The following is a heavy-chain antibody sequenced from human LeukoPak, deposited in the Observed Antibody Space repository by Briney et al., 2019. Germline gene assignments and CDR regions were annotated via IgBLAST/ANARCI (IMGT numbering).Heavy chain of an antibody. Sequence: ASVKVSCKASGYTFTGYYMHWVRQAPGQGLEWMGWINPNSGGTNYAQKFQGRVTMTRDTSISTAYMELSSLRSEDTAVYYCARGLRYLDYYYMDVWGKGTTVTISS. V-gene: IGHV1-2*02. D-gene: IGHD3-9*01. J-gene: IGHJ6*03. CDR1: GYTFTGYY. CDR3: ARGLRYLDYYYMDV. CDR2: INPNSGGT.